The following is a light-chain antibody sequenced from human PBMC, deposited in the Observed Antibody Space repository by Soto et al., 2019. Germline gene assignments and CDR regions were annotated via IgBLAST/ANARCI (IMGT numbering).Light chain of an antibody. CDR1: QRISINY. CDR2: GAS. CDR3: QNYNLS. J-gene: IGKJ3*01. Sequence: ELVLAQSPGTLSLSPGERATLSCRASQRISINYLAWYQQKPGQAPRLLIYGASTRATGIPARFSGSGSGTHFTLTITRLEPEDFAIYICQNYNLSFGPGTKVDIK. V-gene: IGKV3-20*01.